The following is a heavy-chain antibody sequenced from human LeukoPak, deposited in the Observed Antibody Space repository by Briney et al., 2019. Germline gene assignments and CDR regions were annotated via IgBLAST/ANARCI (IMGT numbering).Heavy chain of an antibody. D-gene: IGHD3-22*01. CDR1: GFTFSGSA. CDR2: IRSKANSYAT. Sequence: GGSLRLSCAASGFTFSGSAMHWVRQASGKGLEWVGRIRSKANSYATAYAASVKGRFTISRDDSKNTAYLQMNSLKTEDTAVYYCTRLGGYGSSGYDAFDIWGQGTMVTVSS. J-gene: IGHJ3*02. V-gene: IGHV3-73*01. CDR3: TRLGGYGSSGYDAFDI.